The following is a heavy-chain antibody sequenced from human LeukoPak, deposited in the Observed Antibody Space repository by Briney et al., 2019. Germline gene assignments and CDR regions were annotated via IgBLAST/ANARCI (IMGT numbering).Heavy chain of an antibody. J-gene: IGHJ4*02. D-gene: IGHD6-19*01. V-gene: IGHV3-7*01. Sequence: PGGSLRLSCAASEYTFSNYWMSWVRQAPGKGLERVAHTNQDGSKNYYVDSVRGRFTISRDNAKNSLYLQTNSLRAEDTAVYYCATTVAGYPDDYFDYWGQGTLVTVSS. CDR1: EYTFSNYW. CDR3: ATTVAGYPDDYFDY. CDR2: TNQDGSKN.